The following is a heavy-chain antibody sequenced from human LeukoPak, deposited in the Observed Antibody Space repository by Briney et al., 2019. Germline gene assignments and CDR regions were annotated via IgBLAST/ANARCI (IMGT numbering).Heavy chain of an antibody. J-gene: IGHJ4*02. CDR2: IKQDGSEK. CDR3: ARRAYLSFDY. Sequence: GGSLRFSCAAPGFTFRSYWMSWVRQAPGKGLEWVASIKQDGSEKRYVDSVRGRFTISRDNAENSLYLQMNSLRTEDTAVYYCARRAYLSFDYWGQGTLVTVSS. V-gene: IGHV3-7*03. D-gene: IGHD2/OR15-2a*01. CDR1: GFTFRSYW.